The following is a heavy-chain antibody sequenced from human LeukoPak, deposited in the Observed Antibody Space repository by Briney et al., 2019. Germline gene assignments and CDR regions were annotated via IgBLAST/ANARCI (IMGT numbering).Heavy chain of an antibody. CDR3: AKDRTYYDILTGPTFDP. CDR2: IWYDGSNK. Sequence: PGGSLRLSCAASGFTFSSYWMHWVRQAPGKGLEWVAVIWYDGSNKYYADSVKGRFTISRDNSKNTLYLQMNSLRAEDTAVYYCAKDRTYYDILTGPTFDPWGQGTLVTVSS. D-gene: IGHD3-9*01. J-gene: IGHJ5*02. CDR1: GFTFSSYW. V-gene: IGHV3-33*06.